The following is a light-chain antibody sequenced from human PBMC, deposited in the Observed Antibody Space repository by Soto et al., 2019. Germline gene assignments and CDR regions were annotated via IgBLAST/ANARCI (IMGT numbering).Light chain of an antibody. V-gene: IGKV3-15*01. J-gene: IGKJ1*01. Sequence: EIVMTQSPATLSVSPGERATLSCRASQSVTTNLAWYQQKPGQAPILLIYGASTRAAGVPARFSGSGSGTEFTLTISSLQSEDFAVYYCQQYNNWPPWTFGQGTKVDIK. CDR3: QQYNNWPPWT. CDR2: GAS. CDR1: QSVTTN.